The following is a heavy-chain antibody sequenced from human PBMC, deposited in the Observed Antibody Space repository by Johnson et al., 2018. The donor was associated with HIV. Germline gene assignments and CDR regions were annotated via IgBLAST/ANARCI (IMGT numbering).Heavy chain of an antibody. CDR2: INWNSGNV. V-gene: IGHV3-9*01. CDR1: GFPFDDYA. Sequence: VQLVESGGGLVQPGRSLRLSCTASGFPFDDYAMHWVLQVPGKGLEWVSGINWNSGNVGYADSVKGRFTISRDDAKKSLYVQMNSLRPEDTALYYCAKGGRTFGGVIVTDATDAFDIWGQGTMVTVSS. J-gene: IGHJ3*02. D-gene: IGHD3-16*02. CDR3: AKGGRTFGGVIVTDATDAFDI.